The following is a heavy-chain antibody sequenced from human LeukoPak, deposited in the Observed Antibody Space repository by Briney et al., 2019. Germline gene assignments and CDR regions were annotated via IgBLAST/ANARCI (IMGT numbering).Heavy chain of an antibody. CDR1: AFTFSSYA. V-gene: IGHV3-23*01. CDR2: ISASGGST. J-gene: IGHJ5*01. D-gene: IGHD1-26*01. CDR3: AKGDTNWRSGKYWLDS. Sequence: LAGGSLRLSCAASAFTFSSYAMSWVRQAPGRGLEWVSSISASGGSTYYVDSVKDRFTISRDNSKSTLYLQMNSLRAEDTAVYYCAKGDTNWRSGKYWLDSWGQGTLVTVSS.